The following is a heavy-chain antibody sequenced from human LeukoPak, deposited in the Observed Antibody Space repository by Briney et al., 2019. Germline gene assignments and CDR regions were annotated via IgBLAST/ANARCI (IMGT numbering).Heavy chain of an antibody. V-gene: IGHV3-7*01. CDR3: VKVAKYYYGSETYYFFEH. J-gene: IGHJ4*02. D-gene: IGHD3-10*01. CDR1: GFTFTTYW. CDR2: INQDGTEK. Sequence: AGGSLRLSCAASGFTFTTYWMSWVRQLPGKGLEWVANINQDGTEKYYVDSVKGRFTISRDNAKNSPDLQMNSLRVEDTGIYYCVKVAKYYYGSETYYFFEHWGQGTPVTASS.